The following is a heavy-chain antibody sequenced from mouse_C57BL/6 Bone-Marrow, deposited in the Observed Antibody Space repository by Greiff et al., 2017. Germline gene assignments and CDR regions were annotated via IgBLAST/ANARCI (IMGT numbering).Heavy chain of an antibody. Sequence: EVQLKESVAELVRPGASVKLSCTASGFNFKNTYMHWVKQRPEQGLEWIGRIDPANGNTKYAPKFQGTATITADTSSNTAYLQLSSLTSEDTAIYYCARLVLRSFSWYFDVWGTGTTVTVSS. CDR2: IDPANGNT. D-gene: IGHD1-1*01. CDR3: ARLVLRSFSWYFDV. CDR1: GFNFKNTY. J-gene: IGHJ1*03. V-gene: IGHV14-3*01.